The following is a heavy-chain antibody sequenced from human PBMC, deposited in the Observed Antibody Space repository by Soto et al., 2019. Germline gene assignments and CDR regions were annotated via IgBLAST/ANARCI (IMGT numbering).Heavy chain of an antibody. CDR2: ISAYNGNT. J-gene: IGHJ4*02. D-gene: IGHD6-6*01. CDR1: GYTFTSYG. V-gene: IGHV1-18*01. Sequence: QVQLVQSGAEVKKPGASVKVYCKASGYTFTSYGISWVRQAPGQGLEWMGWISAYNGNTNYAQKLQGRVTITTDTSPSTAYLELRSLRSDDTAVYYCARGLRSSSDPLYYFDYWGQGTLVTVAS. CDR3: ARGLRSSSDPLYYFDY.